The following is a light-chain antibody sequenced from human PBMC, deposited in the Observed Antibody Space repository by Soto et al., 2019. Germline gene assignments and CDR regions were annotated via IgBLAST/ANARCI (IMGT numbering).Light chain of an antibody. CDR1: SSNIGSNS. CDR2: SRY. J-gene: IGLJ2*01. Sequence: QTVVTQPPSASGTPGQRVTISCSGSSSNIGSNSVNWYQQLPGTAPKLLIYSRYWRPSGVPDRFSASKSGTSASLAISGLQSEDEADYYCAAWDDSLNGHVVFGGGTKVTVL. V-gene: IGLV1-44*01. CDR3: AAWDDSLNGHVV.